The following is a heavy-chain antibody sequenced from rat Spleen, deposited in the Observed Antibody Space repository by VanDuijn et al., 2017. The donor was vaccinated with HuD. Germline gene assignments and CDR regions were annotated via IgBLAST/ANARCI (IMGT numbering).Heavy chain of an antibody. V-gene: IGHV5-7*01. J-gene: IGHJ2*01. Sequence: EVQLVESGGGLVQPGRSLKLSCAASGFTFSDYNMACVRQAPKKGLEWVATISYDGSSTYYRDSVKARFTISRDNAKSTLYLQMDSLRSEDTATYYCARHSQNGYNAFDYWGQGVMVTVSS. CDR3: ARHSQNGYNAFDY. CDR2: ISYDGSST. D-gene: IGHD1-4*01. CDR1: GFTFSDYN.